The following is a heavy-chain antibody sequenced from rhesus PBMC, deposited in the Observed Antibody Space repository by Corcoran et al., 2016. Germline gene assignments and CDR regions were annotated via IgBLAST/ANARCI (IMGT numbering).Heavy chain of an antibody. V-gene: IGHV4S11*01. J-gene: IGHJ4*01. CDR2: IYGSGSST. Sequence: QVQLQESGPGLVKPLETLSLPCAVSGGSMSSNYWSWIRQPPGRGLEWIGYIYGSGSSTNYNPSLKSRVTLSVDTSKNQFSLKLSSVTAADTAVYYCARSARRYCSGGVCYGIDYWGQGVLVTVSS. CDR3: ARSARRYCSGGVCYGIDY. CDR1: GGSMSSNY. D-gene: IGHD2-8*01.